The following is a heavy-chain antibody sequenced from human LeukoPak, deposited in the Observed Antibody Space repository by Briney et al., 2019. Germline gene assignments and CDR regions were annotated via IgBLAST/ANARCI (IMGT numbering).Heavy chain of an antibody. CDR2: ISYDGSNK. J-gene: IGHJ6*02. CDR1: GFTFSSYA. CDR3: ARVRWLVPGGMDV. V-gene: IGHV3-30-3*01. D-gene: IGHD6-19*01. Sequence: GGSLRLSGAASGFTFSSYAMHWVRQAPGKGLEWVAVISYDGSNKYYADSVKGRFTISRDNSKNTLYLQMNSLRAEDTAVYYCARVRWLVPGGMDVWGQGTTVTVSS.